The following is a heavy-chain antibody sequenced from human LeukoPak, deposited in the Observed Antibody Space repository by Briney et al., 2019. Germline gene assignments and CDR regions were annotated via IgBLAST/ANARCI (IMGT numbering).Heavy chain of an antibody. V-gene: IGHV3-23*01. CDR3: AREVGRSSGWYSPYDY. J-gene: IGHJ4*02. CDR1: GFTFSSYA. Sequence: GGSLRLSCAASGFTFSSYAMSWVRQAPGKGLEWVSGISGSGGSTYYADSVKGRFTISRDNSKNTLYLQMNSLRAEDTAVYYCAREVGRSSGWYSPYDYWGQGTLVTVSS. D-gene: IGHD6-19*01. CDR2: ISGSGGST.